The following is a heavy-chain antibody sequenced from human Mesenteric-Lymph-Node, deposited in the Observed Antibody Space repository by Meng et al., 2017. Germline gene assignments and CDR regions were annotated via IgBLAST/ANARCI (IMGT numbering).Heavy chain of an antibody. CDR2: IRAYSGNI. CDR3: ARDGYSSSSSWGPDY. J-gene: IGHJ4*02. D-gene: IGHD6-6*01. Sequence: QVQLCQAGAEVKKPGAPVTVSCKASGYTFTSFGISWVRQAPGQELEWMGWIRAYSGNINSAPNLQDRVTMTTDTSTSTAYMELRGLTSDDTAVYYCARDGYSSSSSWGPDYWGQGTLVTVSS. CDR1: GYTFTSFG. V-gene: IGHV1-18*01.